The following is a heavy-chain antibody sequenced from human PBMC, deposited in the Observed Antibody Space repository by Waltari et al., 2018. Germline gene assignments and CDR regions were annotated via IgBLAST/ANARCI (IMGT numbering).Heavy chain of an antibody. CDR1: GYSFTSYW. J-gene: IGHJ3*02. V-gene: IGHV5-51*01. CDR3: ASRGIPQYSSSSAAFDI. Sequence: EVQPVQSGAAVKKPGESLKISCKGSGYSFTSYWTGWVRHMPRKGLEWMGIIYPGDSDTRYSPSFQGQVTISADKSISTAYLQWSSLKASDTAMYYCASRGIPQYSSSSAAFDIWGQGTMVTVSS. CDR2: IYPGDSDT. D-gene: IGHD6-6*01.